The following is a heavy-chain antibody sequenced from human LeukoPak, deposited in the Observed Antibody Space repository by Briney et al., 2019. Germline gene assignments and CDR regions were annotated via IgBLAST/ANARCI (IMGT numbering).Heavy chain of an antibody. CDR3: ARGGLETAVKYFFDY. V-gene: IGHV3-66*01. CDR2: IYRGGST. CDR1: GFTVSSNY. D-gene: IGHD1-1*01. J-gene: IGHJ4*02. Sequence: EGSLRLFCAASGFTVSSNYVSWVRQAPGKGLEWVSTIYRGGSTYYADSAKGRFTISRDNSKNTVYLQINTLRVEDTAVYYCARGGLETAVKYFFDYWGQGTLITVSS.